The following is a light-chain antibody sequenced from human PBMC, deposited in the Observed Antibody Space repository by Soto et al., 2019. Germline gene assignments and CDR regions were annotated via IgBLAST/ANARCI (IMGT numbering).Light chain of an antibody. V-gene: IGLV4-60*02. J-gene: IGLJ3*02. CDR3: ETWDSNSWV. CDR2: LERSGSY. Sequence: QPVLTQSSSASASLGSSVKLTCTLSSGHSSDIIAWHQQQPGKAPRYLMKLERSGSYNKGSGVPDRFSGSSSGADRYLTISNLQFEDEADYYCETWDSNSWVFGGGTKLTVL. CDR1: SGHSSDI.